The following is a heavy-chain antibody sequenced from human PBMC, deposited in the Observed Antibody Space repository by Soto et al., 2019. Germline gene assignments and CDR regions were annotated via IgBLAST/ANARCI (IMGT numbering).Heavy chain of an antibody. D-gene: IGHD6-6*01. Sequence: SETLSLTCTVSGGSISSGGYYWSWIRQHPGKGLEWIGYIYYSGSTYYNPSLKSRVTISVDTSKNQFSLKLSSVTAADTAVYYCARDPGGAARHAFDIWGQGTMVTVSS. V-gene: IGHV4-31*03. CDR2: IYYSGST. CDR1: GGSISSGGYY. CDR3: ARDPGGAARHAFDI. J-gene: IGHJ3*02.